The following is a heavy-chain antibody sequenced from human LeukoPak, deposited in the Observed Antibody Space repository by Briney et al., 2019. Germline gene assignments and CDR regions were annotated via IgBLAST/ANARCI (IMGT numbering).Heavy chain of an antibody. CDR1: GFTFDDYA. V-gene: IGHV3-9*01. D-gene: IGHD3-9*01. J-gene: IGHJ4*02. Sequence: PGRSLRLSCAASGFTFDDYAMHWVRQAPGKGLEWVSGISWNSGSIGYADSVKGRFTISRDNSKNTLYLQVNSLRAEDTAVYYCAKWGDYDILTGYYVPDYWGQGTLVTVSS. CDR2: ISWNSGSI. CDR3: AKWGDYDILTGYYVPDY.